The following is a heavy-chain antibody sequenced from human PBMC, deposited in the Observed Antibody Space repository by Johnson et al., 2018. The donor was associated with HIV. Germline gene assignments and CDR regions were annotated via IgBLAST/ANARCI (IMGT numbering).Heavy chain of an antibody. CDR1: GFTFSSYA. D-gene: IGHD2-8*01. CDR2: ISCSGGST. CDR3: AKRPSRMACGEINGVDI. V-gene: IGHV3-23*04. J-gene: IGHJ3*02. Sequence: VQLVESGGGLVQPGGSLRLSCAASGFTFSSYAMSWVRQAPGKGLEWVSAISCSGGSTYYADSVKVRFTISRDNSKNTLYLQMNSLRAEDTALYYCAKRPSRMACGEINGVDIWGQGTTVTV.